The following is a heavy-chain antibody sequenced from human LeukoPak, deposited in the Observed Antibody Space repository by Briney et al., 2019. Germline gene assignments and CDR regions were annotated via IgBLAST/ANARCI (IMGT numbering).Heavy chain of an antibody. CDR2: IRQDGGVK. CDR1: GFTFSSHW. V-gene: IGHV3-7*01. Sequence: GGSLRLSCAASGFTFSSHWMSWVRQAPGKGLEWVANIRQDGGVKKYVDSVKGRFTVSRDNARNSLYLQMDNLRAEDTAMYYCAREGDYIFDYWGQGTLVTVSS. CDR3: AREGDYIFDY. J-gene: IGHJ4*02. D-gene: IGHD3-3*01.